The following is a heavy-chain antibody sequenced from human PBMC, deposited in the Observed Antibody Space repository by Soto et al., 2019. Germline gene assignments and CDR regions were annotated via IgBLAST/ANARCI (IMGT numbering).Heavy chain of an antibody. D-gene: IGHD2-15*01. J-gene: IGHJ4*02. CDR3: VRRMASPDQ. Sequence: GGSLRLSCTASGFTFSDYEMNWVRQAPGKGLEWVSYITSGGRSIYYADSVKGRFIISRDNAESSLYLQMNSLRPEDTAVYYCVRRMASPDQWGQGTLVTVSS. CDR1: GFTFSDYE. CDR2: ITSGGRSI. V-gene: IGHV3-48*03.